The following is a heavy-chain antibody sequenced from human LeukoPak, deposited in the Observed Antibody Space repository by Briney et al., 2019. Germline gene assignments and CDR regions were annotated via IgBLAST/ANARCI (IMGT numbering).Heavy chain of an antibody. D-gene: IGHD3-22*01. CDR2: IKEDGSEK. CDR3: ARGEYYYDGGY. CDR1: GFTFSRYW. J-gene: IGHJ4*02. Sequence: SGGSLRLSCAASGFTFSRYWMSWVRQAPGKGLEWVANIKEDGSEKYYVDSVKGRFTISRDNAKNSLFLQMNGLRAEETAVYYCARGEYYYDGGYWGQGTLVTVSS. V-gene: IGHV3-7*04.